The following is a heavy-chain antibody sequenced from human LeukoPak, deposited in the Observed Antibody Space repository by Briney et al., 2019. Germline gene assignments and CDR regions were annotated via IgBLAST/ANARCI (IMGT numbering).Heavy chain of an antibody. Sequence: PSETLSLTCTVSGDSISSGSYYWSWIRQPAGKGLEWIGRIYTSGSTNYNPSLKSRVTISVDTSKNQFSLKLSSVTAADTAVYYCARALSGSYSYYFDHWGQGTLVTVSS. CDR1: GDSISSGSYY. D-gene: IGHD1-26*01. J-gene: IGHJ4*02. V-gene: IGHV4-61*02. CDR2: IYTSGST. CDR3: ARALSGSYSYYFDH.